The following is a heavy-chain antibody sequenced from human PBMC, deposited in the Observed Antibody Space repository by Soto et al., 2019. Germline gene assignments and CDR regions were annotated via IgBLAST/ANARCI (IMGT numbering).Heavy chain of an antibody. Sequence: PGGSLRLSCAASGFIFSRSAMNWVRQAPGKGLEWVSGISGSGSYTYYADSVKGRFTISRDSSKKTLYLQMTSLTAEDSAMYFCARGSTDSYPGSRIFDFWGRGTLVTVSS. CDR2: ISGSGSYT. CDR3: ARGSTDSYPGSRIFDF. D-gene: IGHD3-10*01. J-gene: IGHJ4*02. V-gene: IGHV3-23*01. CDR1: GFIFSRSA.